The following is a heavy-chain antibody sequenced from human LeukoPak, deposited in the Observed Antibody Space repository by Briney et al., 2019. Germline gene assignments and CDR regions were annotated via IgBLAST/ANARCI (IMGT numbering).Heavy chain of an antibody. J-gene: IGHJ4*02. CDR2: ISYDGSNK. V-gene: IGHV3-30-3*01. CDR1: GFTFSSYA. CDR3: VVPRGYSYGFFDY. Sequence: GSLRLSCAASGFTFSSYAMHWVRQAPGEGLEWVAVISYDGSNKYYADSVKGRFTISRDNSKNTLYLQMNSLRAEDTAVYYCVVPRGYSYGFFDYWGQGTLVTVSS. D-gene: IGHD5-18*01.